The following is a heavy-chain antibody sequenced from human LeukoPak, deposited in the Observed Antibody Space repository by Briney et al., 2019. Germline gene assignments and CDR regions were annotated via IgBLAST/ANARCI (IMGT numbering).Heavy chain of an antibody. D-gene: IGHD4-17*01. CDR3: AKMPNDYGDYGSFGDAFDI. CDR2: IRYDGSNK. J-gene: IGHJ3*02. V-gene: IGHV3-30*02. Sequence: GGSLRLSCAASGFTFSSYGMHWVRQAPGKGLEGVAFIRYDGSNKYYADSVKGRFTISRDNSKNTLYLQMNSLRAEDTAVYYYAKMPNDYGDYGSFGDAFDIWGQGTMVTVSS. CDR1: GFTFSSYG.